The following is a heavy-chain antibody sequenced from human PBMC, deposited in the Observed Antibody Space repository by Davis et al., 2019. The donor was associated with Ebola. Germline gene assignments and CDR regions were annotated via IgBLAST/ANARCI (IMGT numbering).Heavy chain of an antibody. V-gene: IGHV3-53*01. D-gene: IGHD6-13*01. CDR1: GFTVSSNY. CDR2: IYSGGST. Sequence: PGGSLRLSCAASGFTVSSNYMSWVRQAPGKGLEWVSVIYSGGSTYYADSVKGRFTISRDNSKNTLYLQMNSLRAEDTAVYYCARDTPSGYSSSWYNYYYMDVWGKGTTVTVSS. CDR3: ARDTPSGYSSSWYNYYYMDV. J-gene: IGHJ6*03.